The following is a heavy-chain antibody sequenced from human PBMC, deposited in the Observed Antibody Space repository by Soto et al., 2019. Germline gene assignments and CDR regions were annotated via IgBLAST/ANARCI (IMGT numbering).Heavy chain of an antibody. J-gene: IGHJ3*02. D-gene: IGHD6-6*01. Sequence: GASVKVSCKASGYTFTGYYMHWVRQAPGQGLEWMGWINPNSGGTNYAQKFQGWVTMTRDTSISTAYMELSRLRSDDTAVYYCARDRDSSSHGENAFDIWGQGTMVTVSS. CDR3: ARDRDSSSHGENAFDI. V-gene: IGHV1-2*04. CDR1: GYTFTGYY. CDR2: INPNSGGT.